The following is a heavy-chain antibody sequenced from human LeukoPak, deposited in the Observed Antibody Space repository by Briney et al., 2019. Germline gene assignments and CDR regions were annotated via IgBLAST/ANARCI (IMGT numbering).Heavy chain of an antibody. CDR1: GGTFSSYA. CDR2: IIPIFGTA. CDR3: ASAISGSYPGDY. J-gene: IGHJ4*02. Sequence: ASVKVSCKASGGTFSSYANSWVRQAPGQGLEWMGGIIPIFGTANYAQKFQGRVTITTDESTSTAYMELSSLRSEDTAVYYCASAISGSYPGDYWGQGTLVTVSS. D-gene: IGHD1-26*01. V-gene: IGHV1-69*05.